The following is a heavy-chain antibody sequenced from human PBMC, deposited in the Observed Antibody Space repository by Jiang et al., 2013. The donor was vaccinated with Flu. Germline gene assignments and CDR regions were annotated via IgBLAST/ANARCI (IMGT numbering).Heavy chain of an antibody. CDR1: GYTFTSYG. CDR3: ARASYCSSTSCQGYNWFDP. D-gene: IGHD2-2*01. V-gene: IGHV1-18*01. Sequence: SVKVSCKASGYTFTSYGISWVRQAPGQGLEWMGWISAYNGNTNYAQKLQGRVTMTTDTSTSTAYMELRSLRSDDTAVYYCARASYCSSTSCQGYNWFDPWGQGTLVTVSS. CDR2: ISAYNGNT. J-gene: IGHJ5*02.